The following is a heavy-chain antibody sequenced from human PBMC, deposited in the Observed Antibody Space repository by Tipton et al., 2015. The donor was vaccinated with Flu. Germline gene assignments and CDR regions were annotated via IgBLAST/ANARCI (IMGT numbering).Heavy chain of an antibody. Sequence: LRLSCNVSGASINNHHWSWIRQPLGKGLEWIGYVQSTGTTNYNPSLKSRVSISVEASKRQFTLKLTSVTEAATAVYFCAREPSSAHYVDAFDIWGQGTMVTGSS. CDR3: AREPSSAHYVDAFDI. CDR1: GASINNHH. V-gene: IGHV4-59*11. D-gene: IGHD4-17*01. J-gene: IGHJ3*02. CDR2: VQSTGTT.